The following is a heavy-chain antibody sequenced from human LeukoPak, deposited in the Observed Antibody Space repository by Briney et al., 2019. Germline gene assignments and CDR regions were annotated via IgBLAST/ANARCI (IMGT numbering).Heavy chain of an antibody. V-gene: IGHV4-59*01. CDR1: GGSISSYY. Sequence: SETLSLTCTVSGGSISSYYWSWIRQPPGKGLEWIGYIYYSGSTNYNPSLKSRVTISVDTSKNQFSLKLSSVTAADTAVYYCAGHSNGVPYWGQGTLLTVSS. D-gene: IGHD4-11*01. CDR3: AGHSNGVPY. J-gene: IGHJ4*02. CDR2: IYYSGST.